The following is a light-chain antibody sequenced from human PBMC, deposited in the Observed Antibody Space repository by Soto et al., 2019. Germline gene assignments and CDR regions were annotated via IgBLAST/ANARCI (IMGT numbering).Light chain of an antibody. V-gene: IGKV1-5*03. CDR1: QSISSW. CDR2: KAS. J-gene: IGKJ1*01. CDR3: QQYDYSVWT. Sequence: DIQMTQSPSTLSASVGDRVTITCRASQSISSWLAWYQQKPGKAPKLLIYKASSLESGVPSRFSGSGSGTEFTLTISSLQPEDLAVYYCQQYDYSVWTFGQGTKVDIK.